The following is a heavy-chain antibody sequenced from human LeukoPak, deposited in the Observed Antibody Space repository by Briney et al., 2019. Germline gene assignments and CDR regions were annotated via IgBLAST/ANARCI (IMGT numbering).Heavy chain of an antibody. CDR3: VRERERGTYFI. D-gene: IGHD3-10*01. Sequence: SVKVSCKASGFTFTSSAMQWVRQARGQRLEWIGWIVVGSGNTNYAQKFQGRVTMTRDTSTMTVYMELTSLRSEDTAVYYCVRERERGTYFIWGQGTLVTVSS. CDR1: GFTFTSSA. J-gene: IGHJ4*02. V-gene: IGHV1-58*02. CDR2: IVVGSGNT.